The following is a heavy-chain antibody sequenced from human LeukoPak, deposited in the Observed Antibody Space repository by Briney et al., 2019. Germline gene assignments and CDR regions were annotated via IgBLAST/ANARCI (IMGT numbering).Heavy chain of an antibody. V-gene: IGHV4-34*01. D-gene: IGHD1-26*01. Sequence: PSETLSLTCAVYGGSFSGYYWSWIRQPPGKGLEWIGEINHSGSTNYNPSLKSRVTISVDTSKNQFSLKLSSVTAADTAVYYCARHGYSGSYFDYWGQGTLVTVSS. CDR2: INHSGST. CDR3: ARHGYSGSYFDY. CDR1: GGSFSGYY. J-gene: IGHJ4*02.